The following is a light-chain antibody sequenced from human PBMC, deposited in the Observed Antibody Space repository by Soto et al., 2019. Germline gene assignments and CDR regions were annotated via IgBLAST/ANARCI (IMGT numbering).Light chain of an antibody. Sequence: QSVLTQSPSASASLGASVKLTCTLSSGHSSYAIAWHQQQPEKGPRYLMKLDSDGSHTKGDAIPDPFSGSSSGAERYLTISSLQSEDEADYYCQTWGTGIHVVFGGGTKVTVL. V-gene: IGLV4-69*01. CDR2: LDSDGSH. CDR1: SGHSSYA. J-gene: IGLJ2*01. CDR3: QTWGTGIHVV.